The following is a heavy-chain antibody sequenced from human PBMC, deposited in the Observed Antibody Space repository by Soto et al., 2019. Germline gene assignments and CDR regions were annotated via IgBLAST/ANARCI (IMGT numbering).Heavy chain of an antibody. Sequence: PGGSLRLSCAASGFTFSSYGMHWVRQAPGKGLEWVAVISYDGSNKYYADSVKGRFTISRDNSKNTLYLQMNSLRAEDTAVYYCAKAMQRGLDYYGMDVWGQGTTVTVSS. D-gene: IGHD6-25*01. CDR3: AKAMQRGLDYYGMDV. J-gene: IGHJ6*02. CDR2: ISYDGSNK. CDR1: GFTFSSYG. V-gene: IGHV3-30*18.